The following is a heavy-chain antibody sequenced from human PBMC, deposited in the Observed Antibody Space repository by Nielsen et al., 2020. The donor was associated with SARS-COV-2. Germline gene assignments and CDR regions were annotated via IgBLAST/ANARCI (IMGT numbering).Heavy chain of an antibody. D-gene: IGHD2-2*02. Sequence: GESLKISCKGSGYSFTSYWIGWVRQMPGKGLEWMGIIYPGDSDTRYSPSFQGQVTISADKSISTAYLQWSSLKASDTAMYYCARVGSYCSSTSCYSYGMDVWGQGTTVTVSS. J-gene: IGHJ6*02. V-gene: IGHV5-51*01. CDR3: ARVGSYCSSTSCYSYGMDV. CDR1: GYSFTSYW. CDR2: IYPGDSDT.